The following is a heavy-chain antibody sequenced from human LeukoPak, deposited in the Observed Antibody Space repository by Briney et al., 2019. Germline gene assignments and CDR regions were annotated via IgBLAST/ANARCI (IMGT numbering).Heavy chain of an antibody. D-gene: IGHD6-19*01. CDR2: INPNSGGT. CDR1: GYTFTCYY. V-gene: IGHV1-2*04. CDR3: ARGRSSGWPYYYYYGMDV. Sequence: AXVKVSCKASGYTFTCYYMHWVRQAPGQGLEWMGWINPNSGGTNYAQKFQGWVTMTRDTSISTAYMELSRLRSDDTAVYYCARGRSSGWPYYYYYGMDVWGQGPTVTVSS. J-gene: IGHJ6*02.